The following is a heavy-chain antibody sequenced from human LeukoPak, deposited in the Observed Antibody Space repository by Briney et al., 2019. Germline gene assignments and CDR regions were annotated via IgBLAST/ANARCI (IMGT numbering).Heavy chain of an antibody. D-gene: IGHD6-19*01. CDR1: GFTFTSYS. J-gene: IGHJ4*02. Sequence: GGSLRLSCAASGFTFTSYSMNWVRQAPGKGLEWVSSISSSSNYIYYADSVKGRFTISRDNAKNSLYLQMNSLRAEDTAVYYCAREPGDSSGWSEWGQGTLVAVSS. CDR3: AREPGDSSGWSE. CDR2: ISSSSNYI. V-gene: IGHV3-21*01.